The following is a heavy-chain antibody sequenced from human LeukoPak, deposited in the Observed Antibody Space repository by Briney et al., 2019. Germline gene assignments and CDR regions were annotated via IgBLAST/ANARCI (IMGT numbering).Heavy chain of an antibody. Sequence: SETLSLTCTVSGGSISSYYWSWIRQPPGKGLEWIGYIYYSGSTNYNPSLKSRVTISVDTSKNQFSLKLSSVTAADTAVYYCARVRYSSGWYLLAFEYWGQGTLVTVSS. CDR2: IYYSGST. V-gene: IGHV4-59*01. D-gene: IGHD6-19*01. CDR1: GGSISSYY. J-gene: IGHJ4*02. CDR3: ARVRYSSGWYLLAFEY.